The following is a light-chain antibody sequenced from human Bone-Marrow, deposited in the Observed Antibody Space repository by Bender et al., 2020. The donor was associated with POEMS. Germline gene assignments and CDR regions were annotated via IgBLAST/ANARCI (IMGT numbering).Light chain of an antibody. Sequence: QSALTQPASVSGSPGQSIIISCTGTSSDVGTYDLVSWYQQYPGKAPKLMIYEVSKRPSGVSHRFSGSKSGNTASLTITGLQAEDEADYYCQSYDRSLSAWVFGGGTKLTVL. CDR1: SSDVGTYDL. CDR3: QSYDRSLSAWV. CDR2: EVS. V-gene: IGLV2-23*02. J-gene: IGLJ3*02.